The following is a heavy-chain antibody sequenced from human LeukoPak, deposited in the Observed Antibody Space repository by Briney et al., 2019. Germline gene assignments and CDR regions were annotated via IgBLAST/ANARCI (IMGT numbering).Heavy chain of an antibody. CDR3: ARASQGRHYYGSGTTFDY. J-gene: IGHJ4*02. CDR2: IYYSGST. CDR1: GGSISSYY. V-gene: IGHV4-59*01. D-gene: IGHD3-10*01. Sequence: SETLSLTCTVSGGSISSYYWSWIRQPPGKGLEWIGYIYYSGSTNYNPSLKSRVTISLDTSKNQFSLKLSSVTAADTAVYYCARASQGRHYYGSGTTFDYWGQGTLVTVSS.